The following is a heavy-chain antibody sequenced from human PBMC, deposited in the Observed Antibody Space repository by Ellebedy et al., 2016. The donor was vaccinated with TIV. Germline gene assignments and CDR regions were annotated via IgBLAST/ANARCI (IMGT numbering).Heavy chain of an antibody. V-gene: IGHV3-72*01. J-gene: IGHJ4*02. D-gene: IGHD1-26*01. CDR2: TRNKARSYTT. CDR3: ARGVEGAISDY. CDR1: GFTFSEYD. Sequence: GESLKISCAASGFTFSEYDMDWVRQAPGKGLEWVGRTRNKARSYTTVYAASVKGRFTISRDDSKNSLYLQMNSLKTEDTAVYYCARGVEGAISDYWGQGTLVTVSS.